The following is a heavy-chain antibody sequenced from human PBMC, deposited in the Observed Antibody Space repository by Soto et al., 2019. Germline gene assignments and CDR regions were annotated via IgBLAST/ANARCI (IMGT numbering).Heavy chain of an antibody. Sequence: QVQLVQSGAEVQKPGSSVKVSCKASGGTFSSYAISWVRQAPGQGLEWMGGIIPIFGTANYAQKFQGRVTITADESTSTAYMELSSLRSEDTAVYYCARDPTYYDSSGYYYPPAFDIWGQGTMVTVSS. V-gene: IGHV1-69*19. D-gene: IGHD3-22*01. CDR1: GGTFSSYA. CDR3: ARDPTYYDSSGYYYPPAFDI. J-gene: IGHJ3*02. CDR2: IIPIFGTA.